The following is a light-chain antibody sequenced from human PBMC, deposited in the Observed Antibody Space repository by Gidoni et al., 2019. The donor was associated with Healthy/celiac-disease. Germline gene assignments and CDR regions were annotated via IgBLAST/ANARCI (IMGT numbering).Light chain of an antibody. CDR3: QQRSNWLT. Sequence: ELVLTQSPATLSLSPGERATLSCRASQSVSSYLAWYQQRPGQAPRLLIYDASNRATGIPARFSGSGSGTDFTLTISSLEPEDFAVYYCQQRSNWLTFGGXTKVEIK. CDR1: QSVSSY. V-gene: IGKV3-11*01. J-gene: IGKJ4*01. CDR2: DAS.